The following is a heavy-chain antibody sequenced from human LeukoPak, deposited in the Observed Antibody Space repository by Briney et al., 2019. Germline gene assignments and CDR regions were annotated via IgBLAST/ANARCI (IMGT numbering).Heavy chain of an antibody. V-gene: IGHV4-34*01. Sequence: SETLSLTCAVYGGSFSGYYWSWIRQPPGKGLEWIGEINHSGSTNYNPSLKSRVTISVDTSKNQFSLKLSSVTAADTAVYYCARVRQQSWFDPWGQGTLVTVSS. CDR3: ARVRQQSWFDP. J-gene: IGHJ5*02. D-gene: IGHD6-13*01. CDR1: GGSFSGYY. CDR2: INHSGST.